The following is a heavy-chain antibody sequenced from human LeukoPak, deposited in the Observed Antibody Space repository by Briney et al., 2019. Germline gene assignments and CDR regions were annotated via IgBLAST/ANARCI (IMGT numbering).Heavy chain of an antibody. CDR3: ARRYYDFWSGPDWFDY. Sequence: ASVKVSCKASRYTFTGYYMHWVRQAPGQGLEWMGWINPNSGGTNYAQKFQGRVTMTRDTSISTAYMELSRLRSDDTAVYYCARRYYDFWSGPDWFDYWGQGTLVTVSS. CDR1: RYTFTGYY. V-gene: IGHV1-2*02. J-gene: IGHJ4*02. D-gene: IGHD3-3*01. CDR2: INPNSGGT.